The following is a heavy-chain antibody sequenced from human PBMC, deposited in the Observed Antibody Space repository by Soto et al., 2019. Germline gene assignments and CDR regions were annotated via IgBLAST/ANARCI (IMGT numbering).Heavy chain of an antibody. CDR1: GGSISRGGYL. Sequence: QVQLQESGPGLVKPLQTLSLTCNVSGGSISRGGYLWSWIRQHPGKGLEWIGFISYNGRTSYNPSLKSRVTISADTSNNQISLELNSVTSADTAVYYCARSEVVVIRLDYWGQGTLVTVSS. CDR2: ISYNGRT. D-gene: IGHD3-22*01. V-gene: IGHV4-31*03. CDR3: ARSEVVVIRLDY. J-gene: IGHJ4*02.